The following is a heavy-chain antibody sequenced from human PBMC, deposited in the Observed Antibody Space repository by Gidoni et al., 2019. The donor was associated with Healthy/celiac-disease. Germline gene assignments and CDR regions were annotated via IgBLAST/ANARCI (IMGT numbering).Heavy chain of an antibody. CDR1: GFTFSSYA. CDR3: AKDLYYYDSSGTSTFDY. J-gene: IGHJ4*02. CDR2: ISGSGGST. Sequence: EVQLLASGGGLVPPGGSLRLFCAASGFTFSSYAMRWVRQAPGKGLEWVSAISGSGGSTYYADSVKGRFTISRDNSKNTLYLQMNSLRAEDTAVYYCAKDLYYYDSSGTSTFDYWGQGTLVTVSS. D-gene: IGHD3-22*01. V-gene: IGHV3-23*01.